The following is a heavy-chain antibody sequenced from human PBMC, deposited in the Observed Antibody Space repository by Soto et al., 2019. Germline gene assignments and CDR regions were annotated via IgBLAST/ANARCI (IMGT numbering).Heavy chain of an antibody. J-gene: IGHJ5*02. CDR1: GFTFSDYF. Sequence: GSLRLSCAASGFTFSDYFMSWIRQAPGKGPEWVSFISGSSDNIKYADSVKGRFTISRDNAKNSLYLQMNSLRAEDTAVYYCVRASPTLVPVTRVDGDNCIDTWGQGTLVTVSS. CDR2: ISGSSDNI. CDR3: VRASPTLVPVTRVDGDNCIDT. D-gene: IGHD2-2*01. V-gene: IGHV3-11*06.